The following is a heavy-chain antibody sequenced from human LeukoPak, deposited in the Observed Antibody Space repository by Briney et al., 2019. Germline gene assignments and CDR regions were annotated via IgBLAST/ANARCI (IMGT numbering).Heavy chain of an antibody. CDR3: AKDWPGPNYSNY. Sequence: QPGGSLRLSCAASGFTFSGYAMTWVRQAPGKGLEWVSSISDSGTNTYYADSVKGRFTISRDNSKNTLYLQMNSLRAEDTAVYYCAKDWPGPNYSNYWGQGTLVTVSS. D-gene: IGHD4-11*01. V-gene: IGHV3-23*01. J-gene: IGHJ4*02. CDR1: GFTFSGYA. CDR2: ISDSGTNT.